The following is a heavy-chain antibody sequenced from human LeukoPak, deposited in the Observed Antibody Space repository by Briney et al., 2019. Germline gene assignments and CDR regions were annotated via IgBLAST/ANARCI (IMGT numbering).Heavy chain of an antibody. CDR3: ARRRGDSYGFVDY. CDR1: GGSISSGGYS. J-gene: IGHJ4*02. D-gene: IGHD5-18*01. Sequence: SQTLSLTCAVSGGSISSGGYSWSWIRQPPGKGLEWIGNIYYSGNTYNNPSLKSRVAISVDTSKNQLSLKLSSVTAADTAVYYCARRRGDSYGFVDYWGQGTLVTVSS. CDR2: IYYSGNT. V-gene: IGHV4-30-2*03.